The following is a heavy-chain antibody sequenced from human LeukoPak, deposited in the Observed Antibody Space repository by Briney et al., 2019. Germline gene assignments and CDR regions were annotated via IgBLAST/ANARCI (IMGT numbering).Heavy chain of an antibody. V-gene: IGHV4-59*08. D-gene: IGHD4-17*01. CDR2: IHYSGSP. Sequence: PLETLSLTCTVSGGSNYWSWIRQPPGKGLEWIGYIHYSGSPNYNPSLKSRVTISVDTSKNQFSLKLNSVTAADTAVYYCARQLGYGRSLHYYYMDVWGKGTTVTVSS. J-gene: IGHJ6*03. CDR3: ARQLGYGRSLHYYYMDV. CDR1: GGSNY.